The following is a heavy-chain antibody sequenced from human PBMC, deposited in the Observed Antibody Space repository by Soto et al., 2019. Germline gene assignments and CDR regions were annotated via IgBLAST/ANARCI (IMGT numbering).Heavy chain of an antibody. D-gene: IGHD3-10*01. CDR3: ARGGRGSDY. CDR1: VFTVSSSW. J-gene: IGHJ4*02. V-gene: IGHV3-74*01. CDR2: INIDGSTT. Sequence: GSLRLSCAASVFTVSSSWMHWVRQAPGKGLVWVSHINIDGSTTNYAGSVKGRFTISRDNAKNTLYLQMNSLRDEDTAVYYCARGGRGSDYWGQGTLVTVSS.